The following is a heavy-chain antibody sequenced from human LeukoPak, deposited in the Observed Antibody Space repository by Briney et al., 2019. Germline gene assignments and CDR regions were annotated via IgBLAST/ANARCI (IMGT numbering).Heavy chain of an antibody. Sequence: ESGPTLVNPTQTLTLTCTFSGFSLSTSGMCLTWIRQPPGKALEWLARIDWDDDKYYKTSLKTRLTISKDTSKDQVVLTMTDMDPVDTATYYCARTSRDGVNSKDFDYWGQGILVTVSS. CDR1: GFSLSTSGMC. V-gene: IGHV2-70*11. J-gene: IGHJ4*02. CDR2: IDWDDDK. D-gene: IGHD5-24*01. CDR3: ARTSRDGVNSKDFDY.